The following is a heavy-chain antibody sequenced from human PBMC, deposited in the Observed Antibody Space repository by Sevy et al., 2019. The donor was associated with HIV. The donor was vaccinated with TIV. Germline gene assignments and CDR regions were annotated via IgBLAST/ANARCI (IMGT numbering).Heavy chain of an antibody. V-gene: IGHV3-9*01. CDR3: AKAESRITMIVVAHAFDI. D-gene: IGHD3-22*01. CDR1: GFTFDDYA. J-gene: IGHJ3*02. Sequence: GGPLRLSCAASGFTFDDYAMHWVRQAPGKGLEWVSGISWNSGSIGYADSVKGRFTISRDNAKNSLYLQMNSLRAEDTALYYCAKAESRITMIVVAHAFDIWGQGTMVTVSS. CDR2: ISWNSGSI.